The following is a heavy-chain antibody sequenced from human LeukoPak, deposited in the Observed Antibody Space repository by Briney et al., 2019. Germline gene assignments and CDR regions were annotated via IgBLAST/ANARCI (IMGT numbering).Heavy chain of an antibody. CDR1: GYTFSSYS. CDR3: ARGYDILTGLNWFDP. CDR2: ISAYNGNT. V-gene: IGHV1-18*01. Sequence: ASVKVSCKASGYTFSSYSITWVRQAPGQGLEWMGWISAYNGNTNYAQKLQGRVTMTTDTSTSTAYMELRSLRSDDTAVYCCARGYDILTGLNWFDPWGQGTLVTVSS. D-gene: IGHD3-9*01. J-gene: IGHJ5*02.